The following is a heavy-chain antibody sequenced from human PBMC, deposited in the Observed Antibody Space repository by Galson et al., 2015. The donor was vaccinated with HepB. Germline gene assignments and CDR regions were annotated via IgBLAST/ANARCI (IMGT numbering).Heavy chain of an antibody. CDR2: IIPIFGTA. J-gene: IGHJ6*02. V-gene: IGHV1-69*06. CDR3: ARGSCSSTSCYALNYYYGMDV. CDR1: GGTFSSYA. D-gene: IGHD2-2*01. Sequence: SVKVSCKASGGTFSSYAISWVRQAPGQGLEWMGGIIPIFGTANYAQKFQGRVTITADKSTSTAYMELSSLRSEDTAVYYCARGSCSSTSCYALNYYYGMDVWGQGTTVTVSS.